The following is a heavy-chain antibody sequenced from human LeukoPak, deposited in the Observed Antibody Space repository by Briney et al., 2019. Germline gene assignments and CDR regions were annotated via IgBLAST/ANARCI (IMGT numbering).Heavy chain of an antibody. D-gene: IGHD3-3*01. V-gene: IGHV4-34*01. CDR3: ARDRRITIFGVVADYYYYGMDV. J-gene: IGHJ6*02. CDR1: GGSFSGYY. CDR2: INHSGST. Sequence: SETLSLTCAVYGGSFSGYYWSWIRQPPGKGLEWIGEINHSGSTNYDPSLKSRVTISVDTSKNQFSLKLSSVTAADTAVYYCARDRRITIFGVVADYYYYGMDVWGQGTTVTVSS.